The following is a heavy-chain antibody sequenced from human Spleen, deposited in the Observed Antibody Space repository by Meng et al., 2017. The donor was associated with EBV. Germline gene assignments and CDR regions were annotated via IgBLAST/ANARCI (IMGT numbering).Heavy chain of an antibody. J-gene: IGHJ4*02. Sequence: QVQLHHWGAGLLKPSETLSLTCAVYGASLRGHYWSWIRQAPGKGLEWIGEIKDTGSTNYNLSLKGRVTISVDKSNNQFSLKLTSVTAADTAVYYCARFYTYGDVPSEADSWGQGNLVTVSS. CDR3: ARFYTYGDVPSEADS. CDR2: IKDTGST. V-gene: IGHV4-34*01. CDR1: GASLRGHY. D-gene: IGHD4-17*01.